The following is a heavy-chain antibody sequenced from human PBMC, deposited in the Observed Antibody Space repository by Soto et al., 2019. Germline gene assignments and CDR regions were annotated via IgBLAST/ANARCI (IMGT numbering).Heavy chain of an antibody. V-gene: IGHV4-31*03. D-gene: IGHD3-22*01. CDR2: IYYSGST. J-gene: IGHJ4*02. CDR3: ARIMDYYDSSGYYPESYYFDY. Sequence: SETLSLTCTVSGGSISSGGYYWSWIRQHPGKGLEWIGYIYYSGSTYYNPSLKSRVTISVDTSKNQFSLKLSSVTAADTAVYYCARIMDYYDSSGYYPESYYFDYWGQAPLVTVSS. CDR1: GGSISSGGYY.